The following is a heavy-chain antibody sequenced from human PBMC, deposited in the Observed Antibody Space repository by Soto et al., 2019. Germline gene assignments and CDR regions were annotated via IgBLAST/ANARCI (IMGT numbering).Heavy chain of an antibody. J-gene: IGHJ4*02. CDR2: ISAYNGNT. CDR3: ARDLVGSRACSSTSCYTGIFGY. Sequence: QVQLVQSGAEVKKPGASVKVSCKASGYTFTSYGISWVRQAPGQGLEWMGWISAYNGNTNYAQKLQSRVTMTTDTSTSTAYMELRSLRSDDTAVYYCARDLVGSRACSSTSCYTGIFGYWGQGTLVTVSS. V-gene: IGHV1-18*01. D-gene: IGHD2-2*02. CDR1: GYTFTSYG.